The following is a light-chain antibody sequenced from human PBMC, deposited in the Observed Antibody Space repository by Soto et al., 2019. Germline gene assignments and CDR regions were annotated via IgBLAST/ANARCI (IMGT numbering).Light chain of an antibody. CDR3: QQYGSSLQT. V-gene: IGKV3-20*01. CDR2: GAS. Sequence: EIVLTQSPGTLSLSPGERATLSCRASQSVSSSYLAWYQQKPGQAHRLLIYGASSRATGIPDRFSGSGSGTEFTLTISSLEPEDFAVYYCQQYGSSLQTFGQGTKVEIK. J-gene: IGKJ1*01. CDR1: QSVSSSY.